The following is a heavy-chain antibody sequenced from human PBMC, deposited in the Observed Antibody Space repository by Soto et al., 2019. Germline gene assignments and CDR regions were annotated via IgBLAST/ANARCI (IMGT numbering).Heavy chain of an antibody. CDR2: VSSGDSNT. CDR3: ASGGYGDNSADAIYI. D-gene: IGHD5-18*01. Sequence: PWGALKISCKGSGYTFNTYWIGWVRQMPGTGLEWMGIVSSGDSNTRYSPSFQGQVTISADKSLNTAYLQWRSLKDSDTAMYYCASGGYGDNSADAIYIWCTGTMVTGS. V-gene: IGHV5-51*01. CDR1: GYTFNTYW. J-gene: IGHJ3*02.